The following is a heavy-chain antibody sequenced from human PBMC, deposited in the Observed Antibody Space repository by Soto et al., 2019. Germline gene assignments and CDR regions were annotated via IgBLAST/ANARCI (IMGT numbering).Heavy chain of an antibody. J-gene: IGHJ6*02. CDR3: AKSGSGSYSVGDYYYGMDV. D-gene: IGHD3-10*01. V-gene: IGHV3-23*01. Sequence: GGSLRLSCAASGFTFSSYAMSWVRQAPGKGLEWVSAISGSGGSTYYADSVKGRFTISRDNSKNTLYLQMNSLRAEDTAVYYCAKSGSGSYSVGDYYYGMDVWGQGTTVTVSS. CDR2: ISGSGGST. CDR1: GFTFSSYA.